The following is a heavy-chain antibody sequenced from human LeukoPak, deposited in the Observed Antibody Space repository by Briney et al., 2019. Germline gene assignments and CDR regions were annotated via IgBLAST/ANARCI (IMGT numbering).Heavy chain of an antibody. CDR1: GFSISSGAYY. D-gene: IGHD6-6*01. CDR2: IYYSRST. V-gene: IGHV4-31*03. CDR3: ARGAYNSSSAKFPFYYYYYYMDV. Sequence: SRTLNLTCTVSGFSISSGAYYWIWIGQHPGQGLEWVGYIYYSRSTYYNPSLNSRATISVDGSKNQFCLKLSSVTDADTDVYYCARGAYNSSSAKFPFYYYYYYMDVWGKGTTVTVSS. J-gene: IGHJ6*03.